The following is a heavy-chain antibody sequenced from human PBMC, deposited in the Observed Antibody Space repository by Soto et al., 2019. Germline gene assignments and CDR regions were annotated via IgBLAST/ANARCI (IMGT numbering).Heavy chain of an antibody. CDR3: AKAPRYCSSTSCSRGYYYYYYMDV. V-gene: IGHV3-23*01. Sequence: EVQLLESGGGLVQPGGSLRLSCAASGFTFSSYAMSWVRQAPGKGLEWVSAISGSGGSTYYADSVKGRFTISRDNYKTTLYLQMNSLRAEDTAVYYCAKAPRYCSSTSCSRGYYYYYYMDVWGKGTTVTVSS. CDR1: GFTFSSYA. D-gene: IGHD2-2*01. CDR2: ISGSGGST. J-gene: IGHJ6*03.